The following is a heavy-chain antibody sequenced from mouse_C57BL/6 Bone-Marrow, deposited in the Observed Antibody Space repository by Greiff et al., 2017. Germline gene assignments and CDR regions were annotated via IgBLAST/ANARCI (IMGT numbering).Heavy chain of an antibody. V-gene: IGHV5-2*01. J-gene: IGHJ4*01. D-gene: IGHD3-2*02. CDR3: ARHEEQLRLRDYYAMDY. Sequence: DVMLVESGGGLVQPGESLKLSCESNEYEFPSHDMSWVRKTPEKRLELVAAINSDGGSTYYPDTMERRFIISRDNTKKTLYLQMSSLRSEDTALYYCARHEEQLRLRDYYAMDYWGQGTSVTVSS. CDR1: EYEFPSHD. CDR2: INSDGGST.